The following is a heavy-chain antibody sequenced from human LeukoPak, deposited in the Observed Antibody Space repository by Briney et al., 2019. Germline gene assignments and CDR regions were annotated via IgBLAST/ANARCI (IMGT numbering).Heavy chain of an antibody. V-gene: IGHV4-31*03. CDR2: IYYSGST. CDR1: GGSISSGGYS. Sequence: SQTLSLTCTVSGGSISSGGYSWSWIRQHPGQGLEWIGYIYYSGSTYYNPSLKSRVTISVDTSKNQFSLKLSSVTAADTAVYYCARDRLVGYCSSTSCLNYFDYWGQGTLVTVSS. D-gene: IGHD2-2*03. CDR3: ARDRLVGYCSSTSCLNYFDY. J-gene: IGHJ4*02.